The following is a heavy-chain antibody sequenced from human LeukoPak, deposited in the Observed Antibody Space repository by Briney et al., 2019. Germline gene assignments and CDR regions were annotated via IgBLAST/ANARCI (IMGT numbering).Heavy chain of an antibody. V-gene: IGHV3-53*01. D-gene: IGHD2-15*01. CDR1: GFTVNSNY. CDR3: ARGGGYYPNDY. Sequence: GGSLRLSYAASGFTVNSNYMNWVRQAPGKGLEWVSVLYSDGRTYYADSVKGRFTISRDTSKNTLYLQVNSLRAEDTAVYYCARGGGYYPNDYWGQGTLVTVSS. CDR2: LYSDGRT. J-gene: IGHJ4*02.